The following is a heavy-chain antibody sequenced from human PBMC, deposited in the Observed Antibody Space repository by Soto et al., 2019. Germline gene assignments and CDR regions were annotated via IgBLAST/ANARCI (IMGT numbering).Heavy chain of an antibody. CDR2: IWYDGSNK. CDR3: ARDPSTLLTIEGYFDY. D-gene: IGHD3-10*01. V-gene: IGHV3-33*01. CDR1: GFTFSSYG. J-gene: IGHJ4*02. Sequence: GGSLRLSCAASGFTFSSYGMHWVRQAPGKGLEWVAVIWYDGSNKYYADSVKGRFTISRDNSKNTLYLQMNSLRAEDTAVYYCARDPSTLLTIEGYFDYWGQGTLVTVSS.